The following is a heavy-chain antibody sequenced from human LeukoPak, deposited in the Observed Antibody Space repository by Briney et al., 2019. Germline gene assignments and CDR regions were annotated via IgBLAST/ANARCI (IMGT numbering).Heavy chain of an antibody. D-gene: IGHD5-12*01. CDR1: GFTFSSYS. V-gene: IGHV3-21*01. J-gene: IGHJ4*02. CDR2: ISSSSSYI. CDR3: TRDPRGYSGYDPYYFDY. Sequence: GGSLRLSCAASGFTFSSYSMNWVRQAPGKGLEWVSPISSSSSYIYYADSVKGRFTISRDNAKNSLYLQMNSLRAEDTAVYYCTRDPRGYSGYDPYYFDYWGQGTLVTVSS.